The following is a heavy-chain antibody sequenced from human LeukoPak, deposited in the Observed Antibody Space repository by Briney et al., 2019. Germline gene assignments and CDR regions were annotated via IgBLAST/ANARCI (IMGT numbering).Heavy chain of an antibody. J-gene: IGHJ5*01. CDR3: AKGLGRFLEWPFDC. Sequence: GGPLRLSCAASGFIFSNYGMPWVRQAPGKGLEWVAVVSFDRSDKYYTDSVKGRFTISRDNSKNTVYLQMNNLRAEDTAVYYCAKGLGRFLEWPFDCWGQGTLVTVSS. CDR1: GFIFSNYG. V-gene: IGHV3-30*18. CDR2: VSFDRSDK. D-gene: IGHD3-3*01.